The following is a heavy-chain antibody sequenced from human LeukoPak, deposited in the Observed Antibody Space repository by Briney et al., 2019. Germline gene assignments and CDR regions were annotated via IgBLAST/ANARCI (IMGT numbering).Heavy chain of an antibody. D-gene: IGHD7-27*01. CDR3: ARETWGSSTYFDY. CDR1: GGSISSGGYY. V-gene: IGHV4-30-2*01. J-gene: IGHJ4*02. CDR2: IYHSGST. Sequence: SETLSLTCTVSGGSISSGGYYWSWIRQPPGKGLEWNGYIYHSGSTYYNPSLKSRVTISVDRSKNQFSLKLSSVTAADTAVYYRARETWGSSTYFDYWGQGTLVTVSS.